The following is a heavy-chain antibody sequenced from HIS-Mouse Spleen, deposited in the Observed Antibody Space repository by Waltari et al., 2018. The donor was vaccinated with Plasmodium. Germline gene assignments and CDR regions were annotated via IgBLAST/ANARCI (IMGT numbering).Heavy chain of an antibody. CDR3: ASSYSSSWPNNWFDP. CDR2: MNPNRGNT. Sequence: QVQLVQSGAEVKKPGASVKVSCKASGYTFTSYDINWVRQATGQGLEWMGWMNPNRGNTGYAQKFQGRVTMTRNTSISTAYMELSSLRSEDTAVYYCASSYSSSWPNNWFDPWGQGTLVTVSS. V-gene: IGHV1-8*01. J-gene: IGHJ5*02. D-gene: IGHD6-13*01. CDR1: GYTFTSYD.